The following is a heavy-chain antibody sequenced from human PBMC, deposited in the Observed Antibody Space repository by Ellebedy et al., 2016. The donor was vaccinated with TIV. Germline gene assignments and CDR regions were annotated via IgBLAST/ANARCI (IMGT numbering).Heavy chain of an antibody. CDR2: IYPGDSDT. CDR1: GYTFTRYW. Sequence: GESLKISXKVSGYTFTRYWIGWVRQMPGKGLDWMGIIYPGDSDTKYSPSFQGQVTISADKSISTAYLQWSSLKASDTALYYCARPRELYGGNSLEYFDYWGQGTLVTVSS. D-gene: IGHD4-23*01. CDR3: ARPRELYGGNSLEYFDY. V-gene: IGHV5-51*01. J-gene: IGHJ4*02.